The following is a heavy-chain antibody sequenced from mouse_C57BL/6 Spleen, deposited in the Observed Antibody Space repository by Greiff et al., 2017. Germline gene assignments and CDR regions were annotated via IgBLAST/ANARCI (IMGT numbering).Heavy chain of an antibody. J-gene: IGHJ2*01. V-gene: IGHV5-4*01. CDR2: ISDGGSYT. CDR3: ARDRGYGSSYDFDY. CDR1: GFTFSSYA. Sequence: EVQLVESGGGLVKPGGSLKLSCAASGFTFSSYAMSWVRQTPEKRLEWVATISDGGSYTYYPDNVKGRFTISRDIAKNNLYLQMSHLKSENTAMYYCARDRGYGSSYDFDYWSQGTTLTVSS. D-gene: IGHD1-1*01.